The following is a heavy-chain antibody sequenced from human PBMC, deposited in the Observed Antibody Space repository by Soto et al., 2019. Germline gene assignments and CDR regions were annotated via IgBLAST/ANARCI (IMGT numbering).Heavy chain of an antibody. CDR3: ARRYGSAIDY. J-gene: IGHJ4*02. D-gene: IGHD1-26*01. Sequence: SETLSLTCTVSGGTISSWYWSWIRQPPGKGLEWIGYIYYSGSTNCNPSLKSRVTISVDTSKNQFSLKLSSVTAADTAVYYCARRYGSAIDYWGQGTLVTVSS. V-gene: IGHV4-59*08. CDR2: IYYSGST. CDR1: GGTISSWY.